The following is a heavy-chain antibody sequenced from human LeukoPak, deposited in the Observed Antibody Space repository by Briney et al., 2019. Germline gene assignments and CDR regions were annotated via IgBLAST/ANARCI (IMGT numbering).Heavy chain of an antibody. V-gene: IGHV3-74*01. CDR1: GFTFSNYW. CDR3: ASCLYGDDYWYFDL. D-gene: IGHD4-17*01. Sequence: GGSLRLSCAASGFTFSNYWMHWVRQDLGKGLVWVSFINPDGSTTNYADSVKGRFTISRDNAKNALYLQMNSLRAEDTAVYYCASCLYGDDYWYFDLWGRGTLVTVSS. CDR2: INPDGSTT. J-gene: IGHJ2*01.